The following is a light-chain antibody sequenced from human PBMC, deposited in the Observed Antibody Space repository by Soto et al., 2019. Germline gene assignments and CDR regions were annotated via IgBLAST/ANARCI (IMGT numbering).Light chain of an antibody. J-gene: IGKJ4*01. CDR2: GAS. CDR3: QQYGSSST. CDR1: QSVSSSY. Sequence: EIVLTQSPGTLSLSPGERATLSCRASQSVSSSYLAWYQQKPGQAPRLLIYGASNRATGIPDRFSGSGSGTDFTLTISRLEPEDFAVYHCQQYGSSSTFGGGTKVEIK. V-gene: IGKV3-20*01.